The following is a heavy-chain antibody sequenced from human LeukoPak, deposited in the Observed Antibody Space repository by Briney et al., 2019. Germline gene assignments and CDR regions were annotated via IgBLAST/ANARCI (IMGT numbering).Heavy chain of an antibody. J-gene: IGHJ4*02. CDR1: GFIFSNYN. CDR2: INSKSDYL. CDR3: ARVSARFYESGLLKGFYVDY. D-gene: IGHD3-3*01. V-gene: IGHV3-21*01. Sequence: PGGSLRLSCATSGFIFSNYNMHWVRQAPRKGLEWVSSINSKSDYLYYADSVKGRFIISRDNAENSLSLQMNSLRVEDTGVYYCARVSARFYESGLLKGFYVDYWGQGTLVTVSS.